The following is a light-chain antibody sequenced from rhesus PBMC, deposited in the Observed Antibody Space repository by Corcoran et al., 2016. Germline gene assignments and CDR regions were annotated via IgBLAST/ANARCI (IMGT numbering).Light chain of an antibody. CDR3: MQYTHIPYS. V-gene: IGKV2-65*01. Sequence: DVLMTQSPLALPISPGQPASISCRSSQSLIHNNGNTYLSWFQQKPGQPPRLLIYKISTRFSGVPDRFSGSGAGTDFTRRIGRVEAEDIGIYYCMQYTHIPYSFGQGTKVEIK. CDR1: QSLIHNNGNTY. CDR2: KIS. J-gene: IGKJ2*01.